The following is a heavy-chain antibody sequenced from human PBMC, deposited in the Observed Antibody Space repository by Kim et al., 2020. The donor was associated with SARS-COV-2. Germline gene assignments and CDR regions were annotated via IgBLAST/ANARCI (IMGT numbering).Heavy chain of an antibody. Sequence: SVKGRFTTSRDNSKNTLYLEMNSLRAEDTAEYYCAKARARSGPKSATGGAWGQGTLVTVSS. J-gene: IGHJ4*02. CDR3: AKARARSGPKSATGGA. D-gene: IGHD3-16*01. V-gene: IGHV3-23*01.